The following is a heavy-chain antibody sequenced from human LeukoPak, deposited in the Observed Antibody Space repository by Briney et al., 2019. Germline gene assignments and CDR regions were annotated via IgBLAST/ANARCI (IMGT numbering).Heavy chain of an antibody. J-gene: IGHJ6*02. CDR1: GLTVTNAW. CDR3: TTVLYCGGDCYTYYYYGMDV. CDR2: IASKTDGGTT. V-gene: IGHV3-15*04. Sequence: GGSLRLSCAASGLTVTNAWMNWVRQAPGKGLEWVGRIASKTDGGTTDYAAPVKGRFTISRDDSKNTLYLQMNSLKTEDTAVYYCTTVLYCGGDCYTYYYYGMDVWGQGTTVTVSS. D-gene: IGHD2-21*02.